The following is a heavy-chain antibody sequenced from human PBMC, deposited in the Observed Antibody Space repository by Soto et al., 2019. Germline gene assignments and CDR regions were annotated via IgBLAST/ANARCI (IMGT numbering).Heavy chain of an antibody. CDR3: ASVLAYCGGDCYSGNAFDI. J-gene: IGHJ3*02. Sequence: QVQLVESGGGVVQPGRSLRLSCAASGFTFSSYAMHWVRQAPGKGLEWVAVISYDGSNKYYADSVKGRFTISIDNSKNTLYLKMNSLGAEDTAVYYCASVLAYCGGDCYSGNAFDIWGHGTMVTVSS. D-gene: IGHD2-21*02. CDR1: GFTFSSYA. V-gene: IGHV3-30-3*01. CDR2: ISYDGSNK.